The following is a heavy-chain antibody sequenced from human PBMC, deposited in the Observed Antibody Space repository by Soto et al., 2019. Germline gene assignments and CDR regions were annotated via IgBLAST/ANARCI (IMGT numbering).Heavy chain of an antibody. CDR2: IYHSGST. Sequence: SETLSLTCAVSGYSIGSGYYWGWIRQPPGKGLEWIGSIYHSGSTYYNPSLKSRVTISVDTSKNQFSLKLSSVTAADTAVYYCARDIGYGSGSYYSPYYYYGMDVWGQGTTVTVSS. D-gene: IGHD3-10*01. CDR1: GYSIGSGYY. V-gene: IGHV4-38-2*02. CDR3: ARDIGYGSGSYYSPYYYYGMDV. J-gene: IGHJ6*02.